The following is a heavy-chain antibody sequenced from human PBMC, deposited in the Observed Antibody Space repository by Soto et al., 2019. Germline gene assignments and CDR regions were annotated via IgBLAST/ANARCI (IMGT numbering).Heavy chain of an antibody. D-gene: IGHD3-9*01. CDR1: GYSFSTYD. CDR3: ATSYDTGFAP. Sequence: QPQLVQSGAEVREPGASVKLSCKASGYSFSTYDITWLRQAPGKGLEWMGVISPNNRNRNIARKFLDSVMMTADTSSRAAYMELESLGSGDRAMLYCATSYDTGFAPWGQGTVVTVSS. V-gene: IGHV1-18*04. CDR2: ISPNNRNR. J-gene: IGHJ5*02.